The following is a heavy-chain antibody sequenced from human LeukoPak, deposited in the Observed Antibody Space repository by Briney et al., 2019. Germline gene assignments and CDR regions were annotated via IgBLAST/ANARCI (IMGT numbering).Heavy chain of an antibody. CDR3: ARGLSGTYFALDY. V-gene: IGHV3-23*01. Sequence: GGSLRLSCAASGFTFSSYAMNWVRQAPGKGLEWVSGTSGSGSSTYYADSVKGRFTISRDNSKNTLSLQMNSLRAEDTAVYYCARGLSGTYFALDYWGQGTRVTVSS. J-gene: IGHJ4*02. D-gene: IGHD3-10*01. CDR2: TSGSGSST. CDR1: GFTFSSYA.